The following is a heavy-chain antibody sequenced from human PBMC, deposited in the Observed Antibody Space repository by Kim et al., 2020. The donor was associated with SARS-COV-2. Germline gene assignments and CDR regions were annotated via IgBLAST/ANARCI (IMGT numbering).Heavy chain of an antibody. CDR3: AREFDTIFGVVIILRHPFDP. CDR1: GYTFTSYY. D-gene: IGHD3-3*01. Sequence: ASVKVSCKASGYTFTSYYMHWVRQAPGQGLEWMGIINPSGGSTSYAQKFQGRVTMTRDTSTSTVYMELSSLRSEDTAVYYCAREFDTIFGVVIILRHPFDPWGQGTLVTVSS. J-gene: IGHJ5*02. V-gene: IGHV1-46*01. CDR2: INPSGGST.